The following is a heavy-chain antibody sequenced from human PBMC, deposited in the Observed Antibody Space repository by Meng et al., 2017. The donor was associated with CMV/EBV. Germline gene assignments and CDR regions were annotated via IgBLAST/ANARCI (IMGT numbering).Heavy chain of an antibody. D-gene: IGHD3-22*01. V-gene: IGHV3-7*01. J-gene: IGHJ6*02. CDR2: IKQDGSEK. Sequence: GESLKISCAASGFTFSSYWMSWVRQAPGKGLEWVANIKQDGSEKYHVDYVKGRFTISRDNAKNSLYLQMNSLRAEDTAVYYCARELYYYDSSGYPRDYYYYGMDVWGQGTTVTVSS. CDR1: GFTFSSYW. CDR3: ARELYYYDSSGYPRDYYYYGMDV.